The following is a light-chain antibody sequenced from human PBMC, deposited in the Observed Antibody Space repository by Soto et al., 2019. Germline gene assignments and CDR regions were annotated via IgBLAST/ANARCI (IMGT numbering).Light chain of an antibody. V-gene: IGLV2-14*01. CDR3: ASYSAGDTLYV. CDR2: DVS. J-gene: IGLJ1*01. CDR1: RRDVGTFNY. Sequence: QSALAQPAAVSGSPGQSITISCTGTRRDVGTFNYVSWYQLQPGKTPKLVIYDVSSRPSGVSSRFSGSKSGNTASLSISGLQAEEEGDYYCASYSAGDTLYVFGSGTKVT.